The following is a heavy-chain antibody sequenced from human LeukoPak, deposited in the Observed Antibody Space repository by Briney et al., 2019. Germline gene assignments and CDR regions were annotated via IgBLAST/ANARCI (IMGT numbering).Heavy chain of an antibody. D-gene: IGHD3-22*01. V-gene: IGHV3-64*01. J-gene: IGHJ3*02. Sequence: PGGSLRLSCAASGFTFSSYAMHWVRQAPGKGLEYVSAISNSGGSTYYANSVKGRFTISRDNSKNTLYLQMGSLRAEDMAVYYCASPHVKDSSVYYAFDIGAQGTMAPVSS. CDR1: GFTFSSYA. CDR2: ISNSGGST. CDR3: ASPHVKDSSVYYAFDI.